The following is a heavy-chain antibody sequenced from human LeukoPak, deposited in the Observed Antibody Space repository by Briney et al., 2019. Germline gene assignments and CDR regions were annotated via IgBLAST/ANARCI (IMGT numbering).Heavy chain of an antibody. Sequence: ASVKVSCKASGYTFTSSYMHWVRQAPGQGLEWMGIVNPSGGSTSYAPKFQGRVTMTRDTSTSTVYMELSSLKSEDTAVYYCARDTVAAGTGEEVEFDYWGQGTLVTVSS. D-gene: IGHD6-13*01. CDR2: VNPSGGST. J-gene: IGHJ4*02. V-gene: IGHV1-46*01. CDR1: GYTFTSSY. CDR3: ARDTVAAGTGEEVEFDY.